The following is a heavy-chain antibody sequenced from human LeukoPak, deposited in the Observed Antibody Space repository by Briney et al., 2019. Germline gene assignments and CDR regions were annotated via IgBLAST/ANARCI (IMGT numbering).Heavy chain of an antibody. J-gene: IGHJ4*02. CDR1: GFTFSSYG. CDR2: SGTAGDT. D-gene: IGHD6-19*01. Sequence: GGSLRLSCAASGFTFSSYGMHWVRQATGKGLEWVSGSGTAGDTYYAGSVKGRFTISRENAKNSLYLQMISLRAGDTAVYYCARAQGSGWYDYWGQGTLVTVSS. CDR3: ARAQGSGWYDY. V-gene: IGHV3-13*01.